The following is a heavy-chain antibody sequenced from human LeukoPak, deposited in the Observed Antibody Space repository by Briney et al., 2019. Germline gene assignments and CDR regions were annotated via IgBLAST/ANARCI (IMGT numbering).Heavy chain of an antibody. Sequence: GGSLRLSCAASGLTFSSYSMNWVRQAPGKGLEWVSYISSSSSTIYYADSVKGRFTISRDNAKKSLYLQMNSLRAEDTAVYYCARDRQHAMGYWGQGTLVTVSS. CDR3: ARDRQHAMGY. J-gene: IGHJ4*02. V-gene: IGHV3-48*01. CDR2: ISSSSSTI. CDR1: GLTFSSYS.